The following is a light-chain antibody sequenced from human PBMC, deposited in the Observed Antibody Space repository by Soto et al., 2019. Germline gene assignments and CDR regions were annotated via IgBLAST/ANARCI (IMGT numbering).Light chain of an antibody. V-gene: IGKV3-20*01. CDR1: QSVSSSY. J-gene: IGKJ1*01. Sequence: EIVLTQSPGTLSLYPGERATLSCRASQSVSSSYLAWYQQKPGQAPRLLIYGASSRATGIPDRFSGSGSGTDFTLTISRLEREDFALYYCQQYGGSPQAFXQGTKVDIK. CDR2: GAS. CDR3: QQYGGSPQA.